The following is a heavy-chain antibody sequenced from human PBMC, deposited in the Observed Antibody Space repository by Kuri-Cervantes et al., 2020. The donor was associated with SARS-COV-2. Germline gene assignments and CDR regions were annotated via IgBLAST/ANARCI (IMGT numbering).Heavy chain of an antibody. D-gene: IGHD6-13*01. J-gene: IGHJ6*03. CDR3: ARWYSSSWYHYYYMDV. Sequence: GESLKISCAASGFTFSSYWMTWVRQAPGKGLEWVANIKEDGSEINYVDSVKGRFTISRDNARNTLYLQMNSLRAEDTAVYYCARWYSSSWYHYYYMDVWGKGTTVTVSS. CDR1: GFTFSSYW. CDR2: IKEDGSEI. V-gene: IGHV3-7*01.